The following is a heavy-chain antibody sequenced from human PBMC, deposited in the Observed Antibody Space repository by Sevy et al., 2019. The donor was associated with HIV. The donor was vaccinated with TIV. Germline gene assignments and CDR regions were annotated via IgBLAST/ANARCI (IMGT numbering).Heavy chain of an antibody. J-gene: IGHJ3*02. D-gene: IGHD3-22*01. CDR3: ARDEGSSGFDAFDI. Sequence: GGSLRLSCTASGFTFSSYSMNWVRQAPGKGLEWVSSISYSSFYKYYADSVKGRFTISRDNAKNSLYLQMNSLRADDAAVYYCARDEGSSGFDAFDIWGQGTMVIVSS. CDR1: GFTFSSYS. V-gene: IGHV3-21*01. CDR2: ISYSSFYK.